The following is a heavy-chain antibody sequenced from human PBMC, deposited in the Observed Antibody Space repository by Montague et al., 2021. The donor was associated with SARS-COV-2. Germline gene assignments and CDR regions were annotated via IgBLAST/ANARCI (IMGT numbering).Heavy chain of an antibody. CDR2: IYSGGSST. D-gene: IGHD7-27*01. CDR1: GFTFSSYA. J-gene: IGHJ5*02. CDR3: AKDGEFDP. V-gene: IGHV3-23*03. Sequence: SLRLSCAASGFTFSSYAMSWVRQAPGKGLEWVSVIYSGGSSTYYADSVKGRFTISRDNSKNTLYLQMNSLRAEDTAVYYCAKDGEFDPWGQGTLVIVSS.